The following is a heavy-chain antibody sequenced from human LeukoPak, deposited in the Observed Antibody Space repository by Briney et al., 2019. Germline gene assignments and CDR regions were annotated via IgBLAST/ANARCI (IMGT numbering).Heavy chain of an antibody. CDR3: ARDSSVAGFKYYFDY. V-gene: IGHV4-59*01. CDR2: IYYSGST. J-gene: IGHJ4*02. D-gene: IGHD6-19*01. Sequence: ETLSLTCTVSGGSISSYYWSWIRQPPGKGLEWIGYIYYSGSTNYNPSLKSRVTISVDTSKNQFSLKLSSVTAADTAVYYCARDSSVAGFKYYFDYWGEGTLVTVTS. CDR1: GGSISSYY.